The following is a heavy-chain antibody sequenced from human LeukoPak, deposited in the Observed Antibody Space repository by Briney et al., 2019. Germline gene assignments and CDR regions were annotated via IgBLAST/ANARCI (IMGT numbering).Heavy chain of an antibody. D-gene: IGHD1-26*01. Sequence: PGGSLRLSCAASGFTFNYYAMSWVRQAPGKGLEWVSGVSGSGGSKYYADSVKGRFTISRDKSKNTLYLQMNSLRVEDTALYYCAKDTYEVGTTNFDYWGQGTLVTVSS. V-gene: IGHV3-23*01. CDR2: VSGSGGSK. J-gene: IGHJ4*02. CDR1: GFTFNYYA. CDR3: AKDTYEVGTTNFDY.